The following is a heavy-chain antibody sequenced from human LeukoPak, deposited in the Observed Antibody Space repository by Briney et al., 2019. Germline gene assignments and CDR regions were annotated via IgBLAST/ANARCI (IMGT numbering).Heavy chain of an antibody. CDR3: VRMSYDYGFPNPFDY. CDR1: GFSFSRHW. Sequence: GGSLRLSCAASGFSFSRHWMHWVRQAPGKGLVWVSRINGDGTIISYADSVKGRFTISRDNAKNTLDLQMHGLGAEDTAVYYRVRMSYDYGFPNPFDYWGQGTLVTVSS. D-gene: IGHD3-10*01. V-gene: IGHV3-74*01. J-gene: IGHJ4*02. CDR2: INGDGTII.